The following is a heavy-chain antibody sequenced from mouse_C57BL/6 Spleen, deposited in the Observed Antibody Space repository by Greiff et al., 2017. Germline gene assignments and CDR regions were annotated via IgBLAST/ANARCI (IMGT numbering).Heavy chain of an antibody. V-gene: IGHV1-52*01. J-gene: IGHJ2*01. CDR1: GYTFTSYW. CDR2: IDPSDSET. D-gene: IGHD1-1*01. CDR3: ARSITTVDGEGGYFDY. Sequence: QVQLQQSGAELVRPGSSVKLSCKASGYTFTSYWMHWVKQRPIQGLEWIGNIDPSDSETHYNQKFKDKATLTVDKSSSTAYMQLSSLTSEDSAVYYCARSITTVDGEGGYFDYWGQGTTLTVSS.